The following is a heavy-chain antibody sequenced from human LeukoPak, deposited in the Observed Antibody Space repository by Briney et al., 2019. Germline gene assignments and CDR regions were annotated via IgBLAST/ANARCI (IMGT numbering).Heavy chain of an antibody. CDR3: ARVEGYSSGWYGRYYYYYMDV. V-gene: IGHV3-23*01. CDR2: ISGSGGST. J-gene: IGHJ6*03. CDR1: GFTFSSYA. D-gene: IGHD6-19*01. Sequence: PGGSLRLSCAASGFTFSSYAMSWVRQAPGKGLEWVSAISGSGGSTYYADSVKGRFTISRDNSKNTLYLQMNSLRAEDTAVYYCARVEGYSSGWYGRYYYYYMDVWGKGTTVTISS.